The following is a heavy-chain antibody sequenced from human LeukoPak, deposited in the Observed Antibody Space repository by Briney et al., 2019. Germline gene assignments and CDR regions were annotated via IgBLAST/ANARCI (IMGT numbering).Heavy chain of an antibody. D-gene: IGHD5-24*01. CDR1: GYSISSSSYY. J-gene: IGHJ4*02. CDR2: IYSGGFT. Sequence: ETLSLTCTVSGYSISSSSYYMSWVRQAPGKGLEWVSVIYSGGFTYYADSVKGRFTISRDNSQNTLYLQMNSLRVEDTAVYYCVRAGRDGYPIDYWGQGTLVTVSS. V-gene: IGHV3-66*01. CDR3: VRAGRDGYPIDY.